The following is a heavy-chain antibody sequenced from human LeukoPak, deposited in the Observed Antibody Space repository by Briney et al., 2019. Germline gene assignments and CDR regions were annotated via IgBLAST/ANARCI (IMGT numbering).Heavy chain of an antibody. CDR3: AKESPIGVAGV. J-gene: IGHJ4*02. V-gene: IGHV3-23*01. Sequence: GRSLRLSCAASGFIFSSFAMTWVRQAPGKGLEWVSAISRSGVSTYYADSVKGRFTISRDNSKNTVFLQMNSLRAEDTAVYYCAKESPIGVAGVWGQGTLVTVSS. D-gene: IGHD6-19*01. CDR2: ISRSGVST. CDR1: GFIFSSFA.